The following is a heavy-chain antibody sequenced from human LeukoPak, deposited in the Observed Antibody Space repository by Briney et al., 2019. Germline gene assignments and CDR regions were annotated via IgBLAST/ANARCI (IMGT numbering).Heavy chain of an antibody. Sequence: TGESLKISCKGSGYSFTIYWIGWVRQMPGKALEWVGIIYPGDSDTRYSPSFQGQVTISADKSISTAYLQWSSLKASDTAMYYCARLIAVAANWFDPWGQGTLVTVSS. J-gene: IGHJ5*02. D-gene: IGHD6-19*01. CDR3: ARLIAVAANWFDP. CDR2: IYPGDSDT. CDR1: GYSFTIYW. V-gene: IGHV5-51*01.